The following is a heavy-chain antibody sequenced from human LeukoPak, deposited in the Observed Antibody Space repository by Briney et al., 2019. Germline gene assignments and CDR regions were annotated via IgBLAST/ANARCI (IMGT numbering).Heavy chain of an antibody. V-gene: IGHV4-38-2*01. Sequence: SGTLSLTCAVYGYSISSGYYWGWLRQPPGEGLGWIGSINHSGSGSAYYNPSLKSRVTISVDTSRDHFSLELSSVTAADTAVYYCARYCSNSNCHMFDYWGQGTLVTVSS. J-gene: IGHJ4*02. CDR1: GYSISSGYY. CDR2: INHSGSGSA. CDR3: ARYCSNSNCHMFDY. D-gene: IGHD2-2*01.